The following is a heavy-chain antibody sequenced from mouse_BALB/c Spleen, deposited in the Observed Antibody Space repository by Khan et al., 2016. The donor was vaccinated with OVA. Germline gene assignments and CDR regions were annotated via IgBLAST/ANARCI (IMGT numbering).Heavy chain of an antibody. Sequence: EVQLQELGPGLVKPSQSLSLTCTVTGYSITSGYGWNWIRQFPGNKLEWMGYISYSGSTNYNPSLKSRISITRDTSKNQFFLQLNSGTTEDTATYYCARTARIKYWGQGTTLTVSS. CDR3: ARTARIKY. D-gene: IGHD1-2*01. CDR2: ISYSGST. CDR1: GYSITSGYG. V-gene: IGHV3-2*02. J-gene: IGHJ2*01.